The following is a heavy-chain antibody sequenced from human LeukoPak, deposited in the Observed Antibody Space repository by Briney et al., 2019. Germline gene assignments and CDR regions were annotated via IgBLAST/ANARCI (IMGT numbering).Heavy chain of an antibody. J-gene: IGHJ4*02. V-gene: IGHV3-23*01. CDR3: AKDERNTCGLFDY. CDR1: GFTFSSYA. D-gene: IGHD5-18*01. Sequence: GGSLRLSCAASGFTFSSYAMSWVRQAPGKRLEWVSVISGGGGTIYYADSVKGRFTISRDNSKNTLSLQMNSLRAEDTAVYYCAKDERNTCGLFDYWGQGTLVTVSS. CDR2: ISGGGGTI.